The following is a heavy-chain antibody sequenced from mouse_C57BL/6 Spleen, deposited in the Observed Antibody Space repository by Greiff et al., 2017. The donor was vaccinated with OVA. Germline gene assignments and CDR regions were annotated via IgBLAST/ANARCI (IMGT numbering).Heavy chain of an antibody. Sequence: QVQLQQPGAELVKPGASVKMSCKASGYTFTSYWITWVKQRPGQGLEWIGDIYPGSGSTNYNEKFKSKATLTVDTSSSPAYLQLSSLTSEDSAIYYCARMLALVTTHYCDMDDWGKGTSVTVSS. CDR2: IYPGSGST. J-gene: IGHJ4*01. CDR1: GYTFTSYW. V-gene: IGHV1-55*01. CDR3: ARMLALVTTHYCDMDD. D-gene: IGHD2-5*01.